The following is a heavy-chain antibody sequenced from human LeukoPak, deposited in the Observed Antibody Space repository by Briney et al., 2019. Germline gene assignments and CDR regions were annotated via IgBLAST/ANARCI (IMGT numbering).Heavy chain of an antibody. D-gene: IGHD6-13*01. J-gene: IGHJ4*02. CDR1: EFSFNNYA. Sequence: GGSLRLSCAASEFSFNNYAMTWVRQAPGKGLEWVSSIIGSGGSTYYADSVKGRFTISRDNSKNTLYLQMNSLRAEDTAVYYCAKSLAAAGRMYFDYWAREPWSPSPQ. CDR2: IIGSGGST. CDR3: AKSLAAAGRMYFDY. V-gene: IGHV3-23*01.